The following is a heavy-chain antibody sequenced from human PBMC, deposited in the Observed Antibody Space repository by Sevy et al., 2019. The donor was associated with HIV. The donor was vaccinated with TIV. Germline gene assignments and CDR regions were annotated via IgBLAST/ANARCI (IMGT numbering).Heavy chain of an antibody. D-gene: IGHD3-3*01. V-gene: IGHV4-39*01. J-gene: IGHJ5*02. CDR3: ARGGYYMSNWFDP. CDR1: GGSISSSSYY. CDR2: IYYSGST. Sequence: SETLSLTCTVSGGSISSSSYYWGWIRQPPGKGLEWIGSIYYSGSTYYYPSLKSRVTISVDTSKNQFSLKLSSVTAADTAVYYCARGGYYMSNWFDPWGQGTLVTVSS.